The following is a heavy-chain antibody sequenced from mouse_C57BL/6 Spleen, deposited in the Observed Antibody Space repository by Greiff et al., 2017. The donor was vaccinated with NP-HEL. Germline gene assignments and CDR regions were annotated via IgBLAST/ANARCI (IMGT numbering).Heavy chain of an antibody. J-gene: IGHJ2*01. Sequence: QVQLKQPGAELVKPGASVKLSCKASGYTFTSYWMHWVKQRPGQGLEWIGMIHPNSGSTNYNEKFKSKATLTVDKSSSTAYMQLSSLTSEDSAVYYCAREAQEGLFDYWGQGTTLTVSS. CDR2: IHPNSGST. V-gene: IGHV1-64*01. D-gene: IGHD3-3*01. CDR1: GYTFTSYW. CDR3: AREAQEGLFDY.